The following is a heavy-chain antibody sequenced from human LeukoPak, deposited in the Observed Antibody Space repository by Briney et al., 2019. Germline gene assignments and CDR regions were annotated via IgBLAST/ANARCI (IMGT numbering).Heavy chain of an antibody. CDR1: GYSFTGYF. J-gene: IGHJ4*02. Sequence: ASVKVSCTASGYSFTGYFIHWVRQAPGQGLEWMGCIDPNSGDTKYAQKFRGRVSMPRDTSTRTAYMELSRLRSDDTAVYFCARSGSTGYSLDYWGQGTLVTVS. CDR2: IDPNSGDT. D-gene: IGHD3-22*01. CDR3: ARSGSTGYSLDY. V-gene: IGHV1-2*02.